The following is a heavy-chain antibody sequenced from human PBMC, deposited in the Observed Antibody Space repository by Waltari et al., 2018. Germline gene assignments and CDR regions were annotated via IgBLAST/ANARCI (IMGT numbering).Heavy chain of an antibody. CDR2: INHSGST. CDR1: GGSFSGYY. Sequence: QVQLQQWGAGLLKPSETLSLTCAVYGGSFSGYYWSWIRQPPGKGLEWIGEINHSGSTNSTPSLKSRVTISVDTSKNQFSLKLSSVTAADPVVYYCARFPRRDGPAGEYFQHWGQGTLVTVSS. V-gene: IGHV4-34*01. J-gene: IGHJ1*01. D-gene: IGHD2-15*01. CDR3: ARFPRRDGPAGEYFQH.